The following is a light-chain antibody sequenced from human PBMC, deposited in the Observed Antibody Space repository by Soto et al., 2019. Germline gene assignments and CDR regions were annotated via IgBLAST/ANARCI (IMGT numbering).Light chain of an antibody. CDR1: SSDVGGYNF. J-gene: IGLJ1*01. Sequence: QSALTQPPSASGSPGQSVTISCTGTSSDVGGYNFVSWFQQHPGKAPKLMIYEVPERPSGVPDRFSGSKSGNTASLTVSGLQAEDEADYYCSSYAGSNNYVFGTGTKVTVL. CDR3: SSYAGSNNYV. V-gene: IGLV2-8*01. CDR2: EVP.